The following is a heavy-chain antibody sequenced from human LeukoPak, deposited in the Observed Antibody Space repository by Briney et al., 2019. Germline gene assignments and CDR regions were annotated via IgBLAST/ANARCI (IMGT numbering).Heavy chain of an antibody. Sequence: GGSLRLSCAASGFTFSGYAMHWVRQATGKGLEWVSAIGTAGDTYYPGSVKGRFSISTENAKNTLYLQMNSLRAGDTAVYYCARGMGIAGACIADFDYWGQGTPVTVSS. CDR3: ARGMGIAGACIADFDY. J-gene: IGHJ4*02. V-gene: IGHV3-13*04. CDR2: IGTAGDT. D-gene: IGHD6-19*01. CDR1: GFTFSGYA.